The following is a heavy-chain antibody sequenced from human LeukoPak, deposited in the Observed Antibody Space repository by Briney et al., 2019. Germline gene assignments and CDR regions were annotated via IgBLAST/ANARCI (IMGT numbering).Heavy chain of an antibody. Sequence: ASVKVSCKASGYTFTSYGISWVRQAPEQGLEWMGSINPYTGNTDYTQKFQGRVTMTTDTSTSTAYMELRSLRSDDTAVYYCATGGSGWHQDYWGQGTLVTVSS. D-gene: IGHD6-19*01. CDR3: ATGGSGWHQDY. CDR1: GYTFTSYG. J-gene: IGHJ4*02. V-gene: IGHV1-18*01. CDR2: INPYTGNT.